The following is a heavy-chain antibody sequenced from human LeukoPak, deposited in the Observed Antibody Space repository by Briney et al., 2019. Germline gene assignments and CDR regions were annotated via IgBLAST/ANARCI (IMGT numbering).Heavy chain of an antibody. CDR1: GYTFTSYA. Sequence: ASVKVSCKASGYTFTSYAMHWVRQAPGQRLEWMGWINAGNGNTKYSQKFQGRVTITRDTSASTAYMELSSLRSEDTAVYYCARKSTVTTYNWVDPWGQGTLVTVSS. CDR2: INAGNGNT. D-gene: IGHD4-17*01. J-gene: IGHJ5*02. CDR3: ARKSTVTTYNWVDP. V-gene: IGHV1-3*01.